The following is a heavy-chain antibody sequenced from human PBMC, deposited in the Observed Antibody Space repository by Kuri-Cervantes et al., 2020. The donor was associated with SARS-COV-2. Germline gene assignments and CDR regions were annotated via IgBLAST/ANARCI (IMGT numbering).Heavy chain of an antibody. Sequence: SETLSLTCTVSGGSISSSSYYWGWIRQPPGKGLEWIGSIYYSGSTYYNPSLKSRVTISVDTSKNQFSLKLSSVTAADTAVYYCARHAVLQQYYFDYWGQGTRVTVSS. J-gene: IGHJ4*02. CDR2: IYYSGST. D-gene: IGHD2/OR15-2a*01. CDR3: ARHAVLQQYYFDY. V-gene: IGHV4-39*01. CDR1: GGSISSSSYY.